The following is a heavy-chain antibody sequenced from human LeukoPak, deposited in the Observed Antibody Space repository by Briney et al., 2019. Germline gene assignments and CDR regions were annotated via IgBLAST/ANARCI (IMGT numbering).Heavy chain of an antibody. CDR1: GGSFSGYY. V-gene: IGHV4-34*01. Sequence: SETLSLTCAVYGGSFSGYYWSWIRQPPGKGLEWIGEINHSGSTNYNPSLKSRVTISLETSKNTFSLKLSFVTAADTAVYYCGRGGSGYYSEPFDIWGQGTMVTVSS. CDR3: GRGGSGYYSEPFDI. CDR2: INHSGST. D-gene: IGHD3-22*01. J-gene: IGHJ3*02.